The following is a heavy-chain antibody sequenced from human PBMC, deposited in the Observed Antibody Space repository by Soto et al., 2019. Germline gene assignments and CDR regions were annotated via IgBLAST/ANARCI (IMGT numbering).Heavy chain of an antibody. CDR3: ASVLYSYGWGSYYIGLFDS. CDR1: GGSISSGGYY. V-gene: IGHV4-31*03. D-gene: IGHD3-10*01. Sequence: PSETLSLTCTVSGGSISSGGYYWSWIRQHPGKGLEGIGDIYYSGSTYYNPSLKGRVTISVDRSKNQFSLKLSSVTAADTAVDYCASVLYSYGWGSYYIGLFDSWGQGTLVTVSS. CDR2: IYYSGST. J-gene: IGHJ4*02.